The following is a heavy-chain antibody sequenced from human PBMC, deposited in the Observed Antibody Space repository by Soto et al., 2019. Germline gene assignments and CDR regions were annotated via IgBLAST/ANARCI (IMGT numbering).Heavy chain of an antibody. CDR1: AGSISNYH. CDR2: IFYTGKT. J-gene: IGHJ5*02. V-gene: IGHV4-59*01. CDR3: ARVLEVAGGFDP. D-gene: IGHD2-15*01. Sequence: SEALSLTCSVSAGSISNYHWSWIRQPPGKGLEWIGYIFYTGKTNYNPSLKSRVTISLDTSKNQFSLRLDSVTAADTAVYYCARVLEVAGGFDPWGQGTLVTVSS.